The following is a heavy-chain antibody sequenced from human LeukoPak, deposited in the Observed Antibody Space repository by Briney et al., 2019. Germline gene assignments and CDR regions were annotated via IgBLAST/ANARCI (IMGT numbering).Heavy chain of an antibody. CDR2: IVVSSGKT. V-gene: IGHV1-58*01. CDR3: AADPYYYDSSGYSNWFDP. D-gene: IGHD3-22*01. Sequence: SVKVSCKASGFTFTSSAVQWVRQARGQRLEWIGRIVVSSGKTNYAQKCQERVTITRGMSTSTAYMELSSLRSEDTAVYYCAADPYYYDSSGYSNWFDPWGQGTLVTVSS. J-gene: IGHJ5*02. CDR1: GFTFTSSA.